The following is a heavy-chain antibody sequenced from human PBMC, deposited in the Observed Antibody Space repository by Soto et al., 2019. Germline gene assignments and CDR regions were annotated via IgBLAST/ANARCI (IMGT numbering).Heavy chain of an antibody. CDR2: ISPSSSTI. J-gene: IGHJ4*02. D-gene: IGHD3-22*01. CDR3: ARDFDSLNDY. CDR1: GFTFSSYS. Sequence: ESGGGLVRPGGSLRLSCAASGFTFSSYSMNWFRQAPGKGLEWLSYISPSSSTIYYADSVKGRFTISRDNAKNSLFLHVTSLGDEDTAVYYCARDFDSLNDYWGQGTLVTVSS. V-gene: IGHV3-48*02.